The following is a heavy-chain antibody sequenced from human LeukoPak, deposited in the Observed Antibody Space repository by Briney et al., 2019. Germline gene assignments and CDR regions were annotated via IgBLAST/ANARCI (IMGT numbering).Heavy chain of an antibody. Sequence: GRSLRLSCAASGFTFSSYAMSWVRQAPGKGLEWVSSISGSGGSTYYADSVRGRFTVSRDNSRNTLALQMNSLRAEDTAVYYCAGSPTVDAAFDIWGQGTMVTVSS. CDR1: GFTFSSYA. V-gene: IGHV3-23*01. J-gene: IGHJ3*02. D-gene: IGHD4-23*01. CDR3: AGSPTVDAAFDI. CDR2: ISGSGGST.